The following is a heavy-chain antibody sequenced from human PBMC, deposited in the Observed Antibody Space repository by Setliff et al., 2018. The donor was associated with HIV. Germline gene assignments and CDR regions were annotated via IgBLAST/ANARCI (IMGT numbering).Heavy chain of an antibody. CDR1: GGSISSSSYH. Sequence: PSETLSLTCSVSGGSISSSSYHWAGIGQPPGKGLEWIGAIYYSGNTYYNPSLKSGLTISLGTSTNKFSLKLSSVTAADTAVYYCARGYGSGSYNPYWGQGTLVTVSS. V-gene: IGHV4-39*01. CDR3: ARGYGSGSYNPY. D-gene: IGHD3-10*01. CDR2: IYYSGNT. J-gene: IGHJ4*02.